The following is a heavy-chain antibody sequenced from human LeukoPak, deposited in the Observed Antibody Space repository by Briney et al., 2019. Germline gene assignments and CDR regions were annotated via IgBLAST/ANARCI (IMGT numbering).Heavy chain of an antibody. J-gene: IGHJ3*02. CDR2: INHSGST. CDR3: ARSSYYYGADAYDI. CDR1: GGSFSGYY. D-gene: IGHD3-10*01. Sequence: PLETLSLTCAVYGGSFSGYYWSWIRQPPGKGLEWIGEINHSGSTNYNPSLKSRVTISLDTSKNQFSLKLSSVTAADTAVYYCARSSYYYGADAYDIWGQGTMVTVSS. V-gene: IGHV4-34*01.